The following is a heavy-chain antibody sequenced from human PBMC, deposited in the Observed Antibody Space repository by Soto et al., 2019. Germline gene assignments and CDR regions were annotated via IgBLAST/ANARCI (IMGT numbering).Heavy chain of an antibody. CDR3: AKDQGGHYDSSFFLSRVFDY. Sequence: GGSLRLSCAASGFTFSSYGMHWVRQAPGKGLEWVAVISYDGSNKYYADSVKGRFTISRDNSKNTLYLQMNSLRAEDTAVYYCAKDQGGHYDSSFFLSRVFDYWGQGTLVTVSS. CDR2: ISYDGSNK. D-gene: IGHD3-22*01. J-gene: IGHJ4*02. CDR1: GFTFSSYG. V-gene: IGHV3-30*18.